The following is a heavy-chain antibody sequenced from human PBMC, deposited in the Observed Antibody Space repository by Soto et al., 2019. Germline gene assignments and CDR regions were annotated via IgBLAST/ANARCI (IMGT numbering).Heavy chain of an antibody. V-gene: IGHV3-48*02. CDR3: ARDLRYYYDSSGYYSGAYNWFDS. D-gene: IGHD3-22*01. CDR1: GFTFSSYS. J-gene: IGHJ5*01. Sequence: GGSLRLSCAASGFTFSSYSMNWVRQAPGKGLEWVSYISSSSSTIYYADSVEGRFTISRDNAKNSLYLQMNSLRDEDTAVYYCARDLRYYYDSSGYYSGAYNWFDSWGQGTLVNVSS. CDR2: ISSSSSTI.